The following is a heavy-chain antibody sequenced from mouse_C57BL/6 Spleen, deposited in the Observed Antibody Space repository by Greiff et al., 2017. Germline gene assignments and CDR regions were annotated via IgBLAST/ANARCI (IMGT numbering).Heavy chain of an antibody. CDR1: GYTFTDYY. J-gene: IGHJ2*01. CDR2: IYPGSGNT. CDR3: AREGYYGSHYFDY. V-gene: IGHV1-76*01. D-gene: IGHD1-1*01. Sequence: VQLQQSGAELVRPGASVKLSCKASGYTFTDYYINWVKQRPGQGLEWIARIYPGSGNTYYNEKFKGKATLTAEKSSSTAYMQLSSLTSEDSAVYFCAREGYYGSHYFDYWGQGTTLTVSS.